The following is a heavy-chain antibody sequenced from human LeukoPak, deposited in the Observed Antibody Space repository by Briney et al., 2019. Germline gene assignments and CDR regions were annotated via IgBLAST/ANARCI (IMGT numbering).Heavy chain of an antibody. CDR1: GYTFTSYA. V-gene: IGHV7-4-1*02. CDR2: INTNTGNP. J-gene: IGHJ4*02. Sequence: ASVKVSCKASGYTFTSYAMNWVRQAPGQGLEWMGWINTNTGNPTYAQGFTGRVVFSLDTSVSTAYLQISSLNTEDTAVYYCARGYYYDSSGYYPPFDYWGQGTLVTVSS. CDR3: ARGYYYDSSGYYPPFDY. D-gene: IGHD3-22*01.